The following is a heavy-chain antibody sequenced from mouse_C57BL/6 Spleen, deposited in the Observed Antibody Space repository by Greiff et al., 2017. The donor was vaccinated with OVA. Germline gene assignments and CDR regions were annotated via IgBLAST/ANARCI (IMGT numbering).Heavy chain of an antibody. D-gene: IGHD2-3*01. J-gene: IGHJ1*03. CDR1: GYTFTSYW. V-gene: IGHV1-61*01. Sequence: QVQLQQPGAELVRPGSSVKLSCKASGYTFTSYWMDWVKQRPGQGLEWIGNIYPSDSETHYNQKFKDKATLTVDKSSSTAYMQLSSLTSEDSAVYYCARWDDGYFLVWGTGTTVTVSS. CDR3: ARWDDGYFLV. CDR2: IYPSDSET.